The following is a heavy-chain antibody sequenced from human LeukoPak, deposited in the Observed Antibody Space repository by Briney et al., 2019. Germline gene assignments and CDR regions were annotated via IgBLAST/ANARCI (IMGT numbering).Heavy chain of an antibody. Sequence: GGSLRLSCAASGFSISTYWMSWVRQAPGKGLEWVANIKQDGSKKYYVDSVKGRFTMSRDNAKNSLYLQMSSLRAEDTAVYYCARGYCSGGVCYLIYFDYWGQGTLVTVSS. J-gene: IGHJ4*02. CDR3: ARGYCSGGVCYLIYFDY. D-gene: IGHD2-8*02. CDR2: IKQDGSKK. CDR1: GFSISTYW. V-gene: IGHV3-7*01.